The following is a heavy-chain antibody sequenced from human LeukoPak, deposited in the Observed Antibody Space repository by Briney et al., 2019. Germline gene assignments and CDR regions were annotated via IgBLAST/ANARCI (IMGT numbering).Heavy chain of an antibody. CDR3: ARPVVGATTSWFDP. V-gene: IGHV1-18*01. CDR2: ISAYNGNT. CDR1: GYTLTSYG. D-gene: IGHD1-26*01. J-gene: IGHJ5*02. Sequence: ASVKVSCKASGYTLTSYGISWVRQAPGQGLEWMGWISAYNGNTNYAQKLQGRVTMTTDTSTSTAYMELRSLRSDDTAVYYCARPVVGATTSWFDPWGQGTLVTVSS.